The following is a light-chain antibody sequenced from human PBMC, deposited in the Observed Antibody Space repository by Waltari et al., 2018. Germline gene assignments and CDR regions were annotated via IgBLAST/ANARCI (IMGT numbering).Light chain of an antibody. CDR2: DAS. V-gene: IGKV3-11*01. J-gene: IGKJ4*01. CDR1: QSVSIH. CDR3: QQRINWARLT. Sequence: EIVLSQSPATLSLSPGERATLSCRASQSVSIHLAWYQQKPGQAPRLLIYDASTRATGIPDRFSGSVSGTDFTLTISALEPEDFAVYYCQQRINWARLTFGGGTKVEIK.